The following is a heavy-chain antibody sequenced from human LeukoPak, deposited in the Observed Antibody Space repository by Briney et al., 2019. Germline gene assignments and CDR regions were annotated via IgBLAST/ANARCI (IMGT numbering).Heavy chain of an antibody. V-gene: IGHV4-59*01. CDR3: ARDPHPYSSGWYYDY. D-gene: IGHD6-19*01. J-gene: IGHJ4*02. Sequence: SETLSLTCSVSGGSFSSDYWSWIRQPPGKGLEWIGYIYYSGSTNYNPSLKSRVTISVDTSKNQFSLKLSSVTAADTAVYYCARDPHPYSSGWYYDYWGQGTLVTVSS. CDR1: GGSFSSDY. CDR2: IYYSGST.